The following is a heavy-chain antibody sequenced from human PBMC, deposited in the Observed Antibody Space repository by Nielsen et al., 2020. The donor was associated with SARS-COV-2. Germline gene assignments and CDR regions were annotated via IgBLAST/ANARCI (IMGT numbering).Heavy chain of an antibody. V-gene: IGHV3-11*03. J-gene: IGHJ4*02. CDR2: ISSSSRYT. CDR3: ARCSGGSCYATTFDY. Sequence: GGSLRLSCAASGFTFSDYYMSWIRQAPGKGLEWVSYISSSSRYTNYAESVKGRFTISRDNAKKSVYLQMNSLRAEDTAVYYCARCSGGSCYATTFDYWGQGTLVTVSS. D-gene: IGHD2-15*01. CDR1: GFTFSDYY.